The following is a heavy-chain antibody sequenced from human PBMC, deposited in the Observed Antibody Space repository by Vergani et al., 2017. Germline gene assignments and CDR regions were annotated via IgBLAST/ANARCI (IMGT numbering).Heavy chain of an antibody. CDR2: ISSSSSYI. V-gene: IGHV3-21*01. CDR1: RFTFSSYA. J-gene: IGHJ6*03. CDR3: ARDWGSYGSGSYYYYYYYMDV. Sequence: EVQLLESGGGLVQPGGSLRLSCAASRFTFSSYAMSWVRQAPGKGLEWVSSISSSSSYIYYADSVKGRFTISRDNAKNSLYLQMNSLRTEDTAVYYCARDWGSYGSGSYYYYYYYMDVWGKGTTVTVSS. D-gene: IGHD3-10*01.